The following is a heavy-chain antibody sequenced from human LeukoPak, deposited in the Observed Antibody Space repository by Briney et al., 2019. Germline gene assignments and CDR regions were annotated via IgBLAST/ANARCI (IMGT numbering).Heavy chain of an antibody. Sequence: SETLSLTCTVSGVSISSSNSYWGWIRQPPGKGLEWIDSIYYSGNAYYNASLKSQVSISIDTSKNQFSLRLTSVTAADTAVYYCARQTGSGLFILPGGQGTLVTVSS. CDR3: ARQTGSGLFILP. D-gene: IGHD3/OR15-3a*01. CDR1: GVSISSSNSY. CDR2: IYYSGNA. J-gene: IGHJ4*02. V-gene: IGHV4-39*01.